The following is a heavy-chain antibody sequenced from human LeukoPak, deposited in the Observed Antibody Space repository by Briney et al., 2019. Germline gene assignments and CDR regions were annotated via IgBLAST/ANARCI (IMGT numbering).Heavy chain of an antibody. D-gene: IGHD1-26*01. Sequence: KPSEPLSLTCTVSGVSTSNKYYYWPWIRQPPGEGLEIIGYGHYTGSTFYNSSLRSRVTVSAYTSQHQFSLSLTSVTAADTAVYYCATLGLLRGAGFNLATHFDFWGQGTLVTVSS. CDR3: ATLGLLRGAGFNLATHFDF. CDR1: GVSTSNKYYY. CDR2: GHYTGST. J-gene: IGHJ4*02. V-gene: IGHV4-39*01.